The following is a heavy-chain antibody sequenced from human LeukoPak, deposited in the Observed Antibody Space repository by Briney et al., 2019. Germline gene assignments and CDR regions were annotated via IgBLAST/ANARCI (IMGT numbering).Heavy chain of an antibody. Sequence: ASVKVSCKASGYPFYTYGLSWVRQAPRQGLEWMGQISGNDGATKYAQKFQGRVTMTTDTATSTAYMELTSLTSDDTAVYYCARDVPDFWSGFDSWGQGTLVTVSP. J-gene: IGHJ4*02. CDR2: ISGNDGAT. CDR3: ARDVPDFWSGFDS. V-gene: IGHV1-18*01. D-gene: IGHD3-3*01. CDR1: GYPFYTYG.